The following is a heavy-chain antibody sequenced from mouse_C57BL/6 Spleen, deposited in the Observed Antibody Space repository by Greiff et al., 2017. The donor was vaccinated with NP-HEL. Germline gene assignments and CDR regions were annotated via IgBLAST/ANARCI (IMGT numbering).Heavy chain of an antibody. J-gene: IGHJ4*01. CDR2: IYPGDGDT. V-gene: IGHV1-80*01. CDR3: ARRSSDAMDY. Sequence: QVQLQQSGAELVKPGASVKISCKASGYAFSSSWMNWVKQRPGKGLEWIGQIYPGDGDTNYNGKFKGKATLTADKSSSTAYMQLSSLTSEDSAVYFCARRSSDAMDYWGQETSVTVSS. CDR1: GYAFSSSW. D-gene: IGHD3-2*02.